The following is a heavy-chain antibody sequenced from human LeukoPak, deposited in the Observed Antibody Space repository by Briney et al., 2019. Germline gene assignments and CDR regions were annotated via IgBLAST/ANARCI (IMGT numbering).Heavy chain of an antibody. J-gene: IGHJ6*02. CDR2: ITRSSSAK. Sequence: PGGSLRLSCVASGFTFSSYSMNWVRQAPGKGLEWVSYITRSSSAKFYADSVKGRFTISRDNAENLLYLQMNSLRAEDTAVYYCARGRVAAAGTAFGYYYGMDVWGQGTTVTVSS. CDR1: GFTFSSYS. CDR3: ARGRVAAAGTAFGYYYGMDV. D-gene: IGHD6-13*01. V-gene: IGHV3-48*01.